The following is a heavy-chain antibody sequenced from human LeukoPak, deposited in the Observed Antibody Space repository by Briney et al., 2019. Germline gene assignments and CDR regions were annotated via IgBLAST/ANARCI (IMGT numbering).Heavy chain of an antibody. D-gene: IGHD6-19*01. CDR1: GFTVSSNY. Sequence: PGGSLRLSCAASGFTVSSNYMSWVRQAPGKGLEWVSVIYSGGSTYYADSVKGRFTISRDNSKNTLYLQMNGLRAEDTAVYYCARAWDSSGWYWFDPWGQGTLVTVSS. CDR3: ARAWDSSGWYWFDP. J-gene: IGHJ5*02. V-gene: IGHV3-53*01. CDR2: IYSGGST.